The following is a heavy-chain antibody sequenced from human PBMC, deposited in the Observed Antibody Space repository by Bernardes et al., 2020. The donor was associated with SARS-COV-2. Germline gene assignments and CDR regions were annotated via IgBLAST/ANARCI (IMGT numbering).Heavy chain of an antibody. D-gene: IGHD5-12*01. CDR2: ISASGGGT. V-gene: IGHV3-23*01. Sequence: GGSLRLSCAASGFTFTNYAMTWVRQAPGKGLEWVSSISASGGGTYYADSVQGRFTVSRDYSTNTLYLQMDSLRAEDTAIYYCAKEAYSGYLETYYFYYGMDVWGPGTTVTVS. J-gene: IGHJ6*02. CDR1: GFTFTNYA. CDR3: AKEAYSGYLETYYFYYGMDV.